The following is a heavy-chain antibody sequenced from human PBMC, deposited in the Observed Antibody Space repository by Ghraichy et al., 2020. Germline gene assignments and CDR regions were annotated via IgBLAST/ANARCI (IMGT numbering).Heavy chain of an antibody. J-gene: IGHJ6*02. V-gene: IGHV3-7*01. CDR2: INQDGSER. D-gene: IGHD2-2*01. CDR1: GFRFSDYW. Sequence: GGSLRLSCAASGFRFSDYWMSWVRQAPGKGLEWVANINQDGSERPSEDSLRGRFSISRDNAKNSLFLEMISLTGEDSAVYYCARVYCSSPSCYDYGLDVWGQGTTVTVSS. CDR3: ARVYCSSPSCYDYGLDV.